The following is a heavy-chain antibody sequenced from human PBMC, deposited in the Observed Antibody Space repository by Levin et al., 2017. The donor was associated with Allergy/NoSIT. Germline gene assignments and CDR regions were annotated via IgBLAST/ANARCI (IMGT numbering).Heavy chain of an antibody. V-gene: IGHV3-23*01. D-gene: IGHD3-3*01. CDR2: LSGTGYRT. Sequence: GESLKISCAASGFSFSTYAMTWVRQAPGKGLEWVAALSGTGYRTYYADSVRGRFPISRDNSNNTVSLQMSSLRADDTAVYYCAKGTFYDFWNIFFDSWGQGSLVIVSS. J-gene: IGHJ4*02. CDR3: AKGTFYDFWNIFFDS. CDR1: GFSFSTYA.